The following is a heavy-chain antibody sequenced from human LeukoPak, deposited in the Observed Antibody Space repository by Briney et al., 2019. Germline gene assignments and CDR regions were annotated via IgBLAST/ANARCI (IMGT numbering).Heavy chain of an antibody. Sequence: GGSLRLSCAASGFTFSSYAMSWVRQAPGRGLEWVANIKQDGSEKYYVDSVKGRFAISRDNAKNSLHLQMNSLRAEDTAVYYCAREFWRSYSSSCCVFLSDAFDIWGQGTMVTVSS. CDR1: GFTFSSYA. D-gene: IGHD6-13*01. CDR3: AREFWRSYSSSCCVFLSDAFDI. CDR2: IKQDGSEK. V-gene: IGHV3-7*01. J-gene: IGHJ3*02.